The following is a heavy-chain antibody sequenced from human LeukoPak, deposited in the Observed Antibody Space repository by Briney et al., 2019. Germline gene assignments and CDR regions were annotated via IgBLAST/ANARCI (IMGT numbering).Heavy chain of an antibody. CDR1: GYTFTGYY. CDR2: INPNSGGT. Sequence: ASVKVSCKASGYTFTGYYMHCVRQAPGQGLEWIGWINPNSGGTNYAQKFQGRVTMTRDTSISTAYMELSRLRSDDTAVYYCARDPDYGDYFYDYWGQGTLVTVSS. D-gene: IGHD4-17*01. V-gene: IGHV1-2*02. J-gene: IGHJ4*02. CDR3: ARDPDYGDYFYDY.